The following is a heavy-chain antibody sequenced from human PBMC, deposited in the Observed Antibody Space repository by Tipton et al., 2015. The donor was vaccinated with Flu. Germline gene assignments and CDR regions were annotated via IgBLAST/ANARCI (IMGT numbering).Heavy chain of an antibody. CDR1: GGSISSFY. J-gene: IGHJ2*01. V-gene: IGHV4-4*07. D-gene: IGHD4-11*01. CDR2: MYTSGST. CDR3: ARIRWEMSTVITDWYFDL. Sequence: TLSLTCTVSGGSISSFYWSWIRQPAGKGLEWIGRMYTSGSTNYNPSLKSRVTISVDTSRNQFYLKLSSVTAADTAVYYCARIRWEMSTVITDWYFDLWGRGTLVTVSS.